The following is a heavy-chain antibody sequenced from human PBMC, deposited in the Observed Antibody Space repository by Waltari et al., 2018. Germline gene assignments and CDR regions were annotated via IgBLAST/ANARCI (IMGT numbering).Heavy chain of an antibody. CDR2: ISGSGGST. J-gene: IGHJ6*02. V-gene: IGHV3-23*01. Sequence: EVQLLESGGGLVQPGGSLRLSCAASGFTFSSYAMSWVRQAPGKGLEWVSAISGSGGSTYYADSVKGRFTISRDNSKNTLYLQMNSLRAEDTAVCYCARHYDILTALGGMDVWGQGTTVTVSS. D-gene: IGHD3-9*01. CDR1: GFTFSSYA. CDR3: ARHYDILTALGGMDV.